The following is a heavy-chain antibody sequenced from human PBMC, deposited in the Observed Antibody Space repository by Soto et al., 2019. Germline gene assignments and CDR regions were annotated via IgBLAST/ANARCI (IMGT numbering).Heavy chain of an antibody. CDR2: IFWDDDK. CDR3: ARLLYGSGSYQFDY. Sequence: KESGPTLVKPTQTLTLTCTFSGFSLSTSGVAVGWVRQPPGKALEWLALIFWDDDKRYSPSLKSRLTITKDTSKNHVVLTMTNMDPVDTATYYCARLLYGSGSYQFDYWGQGTLVTVSS. J-gene: IGHJ4*02. CDR1: GFSLSTSGVA. V-gene: IGHV2-5*02. D-gene: IGHD3-10*01.